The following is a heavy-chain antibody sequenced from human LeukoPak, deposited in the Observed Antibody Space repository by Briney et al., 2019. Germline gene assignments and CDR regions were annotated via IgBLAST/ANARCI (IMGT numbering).Heavy chain of an antibody. CDR1: GGSFSGYY. V-gene: IGHV4-34*01. J-gene: IGHJ4*02. Sequence: SQTLSLTCAVYGGSFSGYYWSWIRQPPGKGLEWIGEINHSGSTNYNPSLKSRVTISVDTSKNQCSLKLSSVTAADTAVYYCASEGGVREIPFDYWGQGTLVTVSS. CDR3: ASEGGVREIPFDY. CDR2: INHSGST. D-gene: IGHD3-16*01.